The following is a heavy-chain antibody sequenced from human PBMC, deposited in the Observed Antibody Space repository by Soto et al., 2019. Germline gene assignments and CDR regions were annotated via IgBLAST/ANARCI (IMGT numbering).Heavy chain of an antibody. CDR1: GGSFSGYY. V-gene: IGHV4-34*01. Sequence: SETLSLTCAVYGGSFSGYYWSWVRQPPGKGLEWIGEINHSGSTNYNPSLKSRVTISVDTSKNQFSLKLSSVTAADTAVYYCARVGGSREVDYWGQGTLVTVS. CDR2: INHSGST. CDR3: ARVGGSREVDY. D-gene: IGHD6-13*01. J-gene: IGHJ4*02.